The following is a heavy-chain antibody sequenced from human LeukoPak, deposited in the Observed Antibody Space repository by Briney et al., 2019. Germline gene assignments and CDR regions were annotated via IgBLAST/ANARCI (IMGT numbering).Heavy chain of an antibody. D-gene: IGHD3-10*01. CDR3: ARGGHDYYYMDV. CDR1: GFTFSNYA. CDR2: INGRGGST. J-gene: IGHJ6*03. Sequence: PGGSLRLSCAASGFTFSNYAMSWVRQAPGKGLEWVSSINGRGGSTYYADSVEGRFTISRDNSKNTLYLQMNSLRAEDTAVYYCARGGHDYYYMDVWGKGTTVTVSS. V-gene: IGHV3-23*01.